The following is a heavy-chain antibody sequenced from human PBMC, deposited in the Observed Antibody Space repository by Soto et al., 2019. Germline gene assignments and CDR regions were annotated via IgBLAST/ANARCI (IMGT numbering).Heavy chain of an antibody. Sequence: GASVKVSCKASGYTFTSYYMHWVRQAPGQGLEWMGIINPSGGSTSYAQKFQGRVTMTRDTSTSTVYMELSSLRSEDTAVYYCARGWFGAVAGPNYFDYWGQGTLVTVSS. D-gene: IGHD6-19*01. CDR3: ARGWFGAVAGPNYFDY. CDR1: GYTFTSYY. V-gene: IGHV1-46*01. J-gene: IGHJ4*02. CDR2: INPSGGST.